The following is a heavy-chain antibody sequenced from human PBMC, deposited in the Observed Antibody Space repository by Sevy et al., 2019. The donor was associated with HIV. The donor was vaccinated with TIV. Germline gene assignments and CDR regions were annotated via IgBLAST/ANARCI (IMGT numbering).Heavy chain of an antibody. CDR1: GFTFSSYD. D-gene: IGHD2-21*01. Sequence: GGSLRLSCTASGFTFSSYDMNWVRQAPGKGLEWVSKISSSGSSIYYADSVKGRFTISRDNAKNSLNLQMNSLRAEDTGVYYCTRNKGAFANGFDPWGQGTLVTVSS. CDR3: TRNKGAFANGFDP. J-gene: IGHJ5*02. V-gene: IGHV3-48*03. CDR2: ISSSGSSI.